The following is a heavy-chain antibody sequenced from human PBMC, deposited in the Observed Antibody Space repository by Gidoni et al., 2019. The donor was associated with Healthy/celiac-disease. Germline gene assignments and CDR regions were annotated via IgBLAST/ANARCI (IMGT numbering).Heavy chain of an antibody. Sequence: QVQLVESGGGLVKPGGSLRLSCAASGFTFSDYYMRWIRKAPGKGLEWVSYISSSGSTIYYADSVKGRFTISRDNAKNSLYLQMNSLRAEDTAVYYCARAEGAAAWLRGDYYYGMDVWGQGTTVTVSS. CDR2: ISSSGSTI. D-gene: IGHD6-13*01. V-gene: IGHV3-11*01. CDR1: GFTFSDYY. CDR3: ARAEGAAAWLRGDYYYGMDV. J-gene: IGHJ6*02.